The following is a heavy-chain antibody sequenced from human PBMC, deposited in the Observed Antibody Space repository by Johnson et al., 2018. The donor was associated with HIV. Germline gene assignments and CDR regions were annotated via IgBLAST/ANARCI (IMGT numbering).Heavy chain of an antibody. D-gene: IGHD5-18*01. CDR2: INQDGSAK. V-gene: IGHV3-7*01. J-gene: IGHJ3*02. CDR3: ARDGGYSYGDAVDI. Sequence: VQLVESGGGLVQPGGSLRLSCVVSEFIFSSYWMSWVRQAPGKGLEWVANINQDGSAKYYVDSTKGRFTISRDNSKNTLYLQMNSLRAEDTAVYYCARDGGYSYGDAVDIWGQGTMVTVSS. CDR1: EFIFSSYW.